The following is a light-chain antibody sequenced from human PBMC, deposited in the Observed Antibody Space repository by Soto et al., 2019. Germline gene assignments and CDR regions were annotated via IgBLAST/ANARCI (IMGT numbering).Light chain of an antibody. CDR1: QSISNY. J-gene: IGKJ1*01. CDR3: LQSYITPWT. V-gene: IGKV1-39*01. Sequence: DIQMTQSPSSLSTSVGDRVTITCRASQSISNYLNWYQQKPGKVPKLLIYAASRLQSGVPSRFSGSGSGTDFTLTISSLQPGDFATYYCLQSYITPWTFGQGTKVEIK. CDR2: AAS.